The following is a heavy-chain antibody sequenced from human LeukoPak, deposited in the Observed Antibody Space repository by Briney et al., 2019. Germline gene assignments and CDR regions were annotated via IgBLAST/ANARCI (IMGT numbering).Heavy chain of an antibody. CDR1: GFTFSSYE. Sequence: GGSLRLSCAASGFTFSSYEMNWVRQAPGKGLEWVSYISSSGNTIYYADSVKGRFTISRDNAKKSLYLQMNSLRAEDTAVYYCAKGPGGYFDLWGRGTLVIVSS. D-gene: IGHD3-10*01. CDR2: ISSSGNTI. CDR3: AKGPGGYFDL. J-gene: IGHJ2*01. V-gene: IGHV3-48*03.